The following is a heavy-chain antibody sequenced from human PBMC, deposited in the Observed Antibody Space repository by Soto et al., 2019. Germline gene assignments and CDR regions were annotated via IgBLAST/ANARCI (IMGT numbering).Heavy chain of an antibody. CDR3: AKDTYYYDSSGYYVFDY. V-gene: IGHV3-30*02. CDR1: GFTFSSYG. CDR2: IWYDGSNK. Sequence: GGSLRLSCAASGFTFSSYGMHWVRQAPGKGLEWVAVIWYDGSNKHYADSAEGRFTISRDNSKSTVYLQMNSLRAEDTAIYYCAKDTYYYDSSGYYVFDYWGQGALVTVSS. D-gene: IGHD3-22*01. J-gene: IGHJ4*02.